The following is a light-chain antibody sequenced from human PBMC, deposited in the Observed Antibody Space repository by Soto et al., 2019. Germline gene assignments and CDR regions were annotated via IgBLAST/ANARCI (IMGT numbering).Light chain of an antibody. CDR2: AAS. V-gene: IGKV1-9*01. CDR1: QGISTY. CDR3: QQLNSYPLT. J-gene: IGKJ4*01. Sequence: DIQLTQSPSFLSASVGDRVTITCRASQGISTYLAWYQQKPGKAPKLLIYAASTLLSGVPSRFSGSGSGTEFTLTISSLQPEDFATYYCQQLNSYPLTFVGGTKVEIK.